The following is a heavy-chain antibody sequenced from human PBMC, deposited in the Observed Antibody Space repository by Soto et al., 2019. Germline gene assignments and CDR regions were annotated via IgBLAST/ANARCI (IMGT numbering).Heavy chain of an antibody. CDR3: AKDGDRYGDYISGHYYYYYGMDV. CDR2: ISYDGSNK. D-gene: IGHD4-17*01. Sequence: QVQLVESGGGVVQPGRSLRLSCAASGFTFSSYGMHWVRQAPGKGLEWVAVISYDGSNKYYADSVKGRFTISRDNSKNTLYLQMNSLRAEDTAVYYCAKDGDRYGDYISGHYYYYYGMDVWGQGTTVTVSS. V-gene: IGHV3-30*18. CDR1: GFTFSSYG. J-gene: IGHJ6*02.